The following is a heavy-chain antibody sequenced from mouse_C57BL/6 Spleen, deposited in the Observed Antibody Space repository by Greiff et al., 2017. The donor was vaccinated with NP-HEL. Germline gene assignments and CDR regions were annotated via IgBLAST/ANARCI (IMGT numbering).Heavy chain of an antibody. D-gene: IGHD1-1*01. CDR3: ASASDGSGTWFAY. J-gene: IGHJ3*01. CDR2: IWGGGST. V-gene: IGHV2-9*01. Sequence: QVQLQQSGPGLVAPSQSLSITCTVSGFSLTSYGVDWVRQPPGKGLEWLGVIWGGGSTNYNSALMSRLSISKDNSKSKVFLKMNSLQTDDTAMYYCASASDGSGTWFAYWGQGTLVTVSA. CDR1: GFSLTSYG.